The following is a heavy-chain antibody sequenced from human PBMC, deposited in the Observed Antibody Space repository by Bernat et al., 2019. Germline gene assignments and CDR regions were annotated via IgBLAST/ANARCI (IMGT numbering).Heavy chain of an antibody. Sequence: QVQLQESGPGLVAPSQTLSLTCSVSGGSVRSGAYNWGWIRQHPGMGLEWIGYTYYTGSTYYNPSLKSRVTISVDTSKNQFSLKLSSVTAADTAVYYCARVIVVVQSYYYYYMDVWGKGTTVTVSS. D-gene: IGHD2-2*01. CDR3: ARVIVVVQSYYYYYMDV. V-gene: IGHV4-31*03. CDR2: TYYTGST. J-gene: IGHJ6*03. CDR1: GGSVRSGAYN.